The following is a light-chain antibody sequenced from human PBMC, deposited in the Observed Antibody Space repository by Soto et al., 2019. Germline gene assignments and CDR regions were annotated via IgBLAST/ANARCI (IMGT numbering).Light chain of an antibody. V-gene: IGKV3-15*01. CDR3: QQHNNWPPWT. CDR1: QSVSSN. Sequence: EIVMTQSPATLSVSPGERATLSCRASQSVSSNLAWYQQKPGQAPRLLMYGASTRATGIPDRFSGSGSGTEFTLTISSQQSEDFAVYYCQQHNNWPPWTFGQGTKVEI. CDR2: GAS. J-gene: IGKJ1*01.